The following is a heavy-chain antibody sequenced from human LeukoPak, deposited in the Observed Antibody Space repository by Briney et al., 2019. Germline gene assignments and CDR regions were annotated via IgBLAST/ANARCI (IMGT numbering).Heavy chain of an antibody. V-gene: IGHV3-9*01. CDR1: GFTFGDYA. CDR3: AREGSSWPNHDAFDI. CDR2: ISWNSGST. Sequence: PGGSLRLSCAASGFTFGDYAMHWVRQAPGKGLEWVSGISWNSGSTGYADSVKGRFTISRDNAKNSLYLQMNSLRAEDTAVYYCAREGSSWPNHDAFDIWGQGTMVTVSS. J-gene: IGHJ3*02. D-gene: IGHD6-13*01.